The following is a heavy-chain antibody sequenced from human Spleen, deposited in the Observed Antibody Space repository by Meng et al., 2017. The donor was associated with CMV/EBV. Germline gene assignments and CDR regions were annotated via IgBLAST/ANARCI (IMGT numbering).Heavy chain of an antibody. V-gene: IGHV4-39*01. D-gene: IGHD2-8*01. Sequence: TVSGASIRSSSKVWGWVRQRQGKGVEWIGSDNYSGSSWYTPSIRSRLTISVETSKNQFSLKLSSVTAADTALYFCARRGTNTELLDYWGQGALVTVSS. J-gene: IGHJ4*02. CDR3: ARRGTNTELLDY. CDR1: GASIRSSSKV. CDR2: DNYSGSS.